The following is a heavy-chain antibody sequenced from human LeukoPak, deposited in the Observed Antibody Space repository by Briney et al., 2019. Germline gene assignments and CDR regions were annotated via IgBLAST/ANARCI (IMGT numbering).Heavy chain of an antibody. D-gene: IGHD3-3*01. J-gene: IGHJ3*02. Sequence: SETLSLTCTVSGGSISSSSYYWGWIRQPPGKGLEWIGEINHSGSTNYNPSLKSRVTISVDTSKNQFSLKLSSVTAADTAVYYCARRIRGDFWSREAFDIWGQGTMVTVSS. V-gene: IGHV4-39*07. CDR2: INHSGST. CDR1: GGSISSSSYY. CDR3: ARRIRGDFWSREAFDI.